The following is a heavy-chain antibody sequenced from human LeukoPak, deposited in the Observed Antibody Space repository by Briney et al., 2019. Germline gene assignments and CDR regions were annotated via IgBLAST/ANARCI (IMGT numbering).Heavy chain of an antibody. Sequence: GGSLRLSCAASGFTFSSYSMNWVRQAPGKGLEWVSSISSSSYIYYADSVKGRFTISRDNAKNSLYLQMNSLRAEDTAVYYCARVRGIAAAGTFDYWGQGTLVTVSS. V-gene: IGHV3-21*01. CDR1: GFTFSSYS. CDR2: ISSSSYI. J-gene: IGHJ4*02. CDR3: ARVRGIAAAGTFDY. D-gene: IGHD6-13*01.